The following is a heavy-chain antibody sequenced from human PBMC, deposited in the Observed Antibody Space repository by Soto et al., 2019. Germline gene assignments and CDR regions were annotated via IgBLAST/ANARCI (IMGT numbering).Heavy chain of an antibody. J-gene: IGHJ5*02. CDR3: AKGRTYNYANYFDP. D-gene: IGHD1-1*01. V-gene: IGHV3-23*01. Sequence: EVQLLESGGDLVQPGGSLRLSCAASGFTFSSYAMSWVRQAPGKGPEWVSSMSGSGDNTYYADSVKSRFIISRDNPKNTLYLQMSSLRADDTAGYSCAKGRTYNYANYFDPWGQGTLVTVSS. CDR2: MSGSGDNT. CDR1: GFTFSSYA.